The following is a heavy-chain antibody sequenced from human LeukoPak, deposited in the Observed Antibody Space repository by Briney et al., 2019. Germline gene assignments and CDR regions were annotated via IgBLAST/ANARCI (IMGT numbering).Heavy chain of an antibody. J-gene: IGHJ4*02. V-gene: IGHV3-30*18. Sequence: GGSLRLSCAASGFTFSSYGMHWVRQAPGKGLEWVAVISYDGSNKYYADSVKGRFTISRDNSKNTLYLQMNSLRAEDTAVYYCANERFGELAHWGQGTLVTVSS. CDR1: GFTFSSYG. CDR3: ANERFGELAH. D-gene: IGHD3-10*01. CDR2: ISYDGSNK.